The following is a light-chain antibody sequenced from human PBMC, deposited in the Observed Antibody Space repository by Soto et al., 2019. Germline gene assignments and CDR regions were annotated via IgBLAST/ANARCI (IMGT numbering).Light chain of an antibody. J-gene: IGLJ2*01. CDR2: EVS. Sequence: QSALTQPPSASGSPGQSVTISCTGTSSDVGTYIYVSWYQQHPGKAPKLLIYEVSKRPSGVPDRFSGSKSGNTASLTVSGLQAEDEADYYCSSFAGSGLVVFGGGTQLTVL. V-gene: IGLV2-8*01. CDR3: SSFAGSGLVV. CDR1: SSDVGTYIY.